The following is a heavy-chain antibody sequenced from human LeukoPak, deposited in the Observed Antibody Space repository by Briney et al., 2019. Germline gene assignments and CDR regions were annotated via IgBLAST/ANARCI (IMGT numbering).Heavy chain of an antibody. D-gene: IGHD3-10*01. V-gene: IGHV1-69*01. Sequence: SSVKVSCKASGGTFSSYAISWVRQAPGQGLEWMGGIIPIFGTANYAQKFQGRVTITADESTSTAYMELSSLRSEDTAVYYCARDGGDYYGSGEPNDYWGQGTLVTVSS. J-gene: IGHJ4*02. CDR3: ARDGGDYYGSGEPNDY. CDR2: IIPIFGTA. CDR1: GGTFSSYA.